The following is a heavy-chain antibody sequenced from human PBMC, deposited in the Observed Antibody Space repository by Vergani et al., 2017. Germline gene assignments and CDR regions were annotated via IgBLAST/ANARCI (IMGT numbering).Heavy chain of an antibody. D-gene: IGHD3-9*01. CDR2: IIPIFGTA. V-gene: IGHV1-69*13. J-gene: IGHJ2*01. CDR1: GYTFTSYG. Sequence: QVQLVQSGAEVKKPGASVKVSCKASGYTFTSYGISWVRQAPGQGLEWMGGIIPIFGTANYAQKFQGRVTITADESTSTAYMELSSLRSEDTAVYYCAREMKGVELDILTANLNSDWYFDLWGRGTLVTVSS. CDR3: AREMKGVELDILTANLNSDWYFDL.